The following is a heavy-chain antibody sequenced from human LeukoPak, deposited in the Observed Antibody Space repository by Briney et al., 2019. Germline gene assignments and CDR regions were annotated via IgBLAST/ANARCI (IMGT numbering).Heavy chain of an antibody. CDR1: GGSISSYY. Sequence: SETLSLTCTVSGGSISSYYWSWIRQPAGKGLEWIGRIYTSGSTNYNPSLKSRVTMSVDTSKNQFSLKLSSVTAADTAVYYCARDEGVRGARLFGPWDQGTLVTVSS. J-gene: IGHJ5*02. V-gene: IGHV4-4*07. CDR3: ARDEGVRGARLFGP. D-gene: IGHD3-10*01. CDR2: IYTSGST.